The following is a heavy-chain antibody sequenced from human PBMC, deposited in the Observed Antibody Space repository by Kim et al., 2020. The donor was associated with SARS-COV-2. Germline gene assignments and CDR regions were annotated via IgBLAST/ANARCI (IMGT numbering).Heavy chain of an antibody. J-gene: IGHJ4*01. CDR3: ARVAYFDFWSGYYEAYY. V-gene: IGHV3-21*01. CDR1: GFTFSRYS. CDR2: ISSTTSYI. D-gene: IGHD3-3*01. Sequence: GGSLRLSCAASGFTFSRYSLNWVRQAPGKGLEWISSISSTTSYIYYADSVKGRFTISRDNAKNSLFLQMNSLRAEDTAVYYCARVAYFDFWSGYYEAYY.